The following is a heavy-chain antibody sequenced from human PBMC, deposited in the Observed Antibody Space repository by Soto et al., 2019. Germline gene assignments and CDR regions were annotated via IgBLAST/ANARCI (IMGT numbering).Heavy chain of an antibody. CDR2: ISYDGSNK. CDR3: AKDGSDYYYYGMDV. CDR1: GFTFSSYG. J-gene: IGHJ6*02. V-gene: IGHV3-30*18. D-gene: IGHD1-26*01. Sequence: GGSLRLSCAASGFTFSSYGMHWVRQAPGKGLEWVAVISYDGSNKYYADSVKGRFTISRDNSKNTLYLQMNSLRAEDTAVYYCAKDGSDYYYYGMDVWGQGTTVTVSS.